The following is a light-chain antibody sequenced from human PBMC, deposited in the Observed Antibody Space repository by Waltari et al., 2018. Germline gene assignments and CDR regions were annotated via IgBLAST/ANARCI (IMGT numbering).Light chain of an antibody. J-gene: IGKJ1*01. Sequence: EIVLTQPPGTLSLSPGERGTPPCRASQAVSTSYLVWDQQKPGQPPRLLIHGASRRATGIPDRCRGSGSRTDFTLTSSMLEPEDVAMYCCQQYSDSMTFGQGTKVEIK. V-gene: IGKV3-20*01. CDR2: GAS. CDR3: QQYSDSMT. CDR1: QAVSTSY.